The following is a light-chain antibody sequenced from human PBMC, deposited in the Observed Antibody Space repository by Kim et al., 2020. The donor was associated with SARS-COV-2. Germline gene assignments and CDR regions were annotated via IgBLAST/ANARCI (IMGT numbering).Light chain of an antibody. CDR3: QQCYITPFT. J-gene: IGKJ3*01. CDR2: AAS. V-gene: IGKV1-39*01. Sequence: DIQMTQSPSTLSASVGDRVTITCRTTQSISSHLNWYQQKPGRAPKLLISAASTLQGGVPSRFSGSGSETDFTLTISSLQPEDFATYFCQQCYITPFTFAPATKLDI. CDR1: QSISSH.